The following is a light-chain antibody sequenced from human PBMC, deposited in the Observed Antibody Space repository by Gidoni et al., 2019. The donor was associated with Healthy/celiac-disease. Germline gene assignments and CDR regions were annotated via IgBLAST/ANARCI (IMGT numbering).Light chain of an antibody. J-gene: IGKJ1*01. CDR3: QQYGSSPRT. CDR2: GAS. Sequence: EIVLTQSPGNLSLSPGERATLSCRASQSVSSSYLAWYQQKPGQAPRLLIYGASSRATGIPDRFSGGGSGTVFTLTISMLEPEDFAVYYCQQYGSSPRTFGQGTKVEIK. V-gene: IGKV3-20*01. CDR1: QSVSSSY.